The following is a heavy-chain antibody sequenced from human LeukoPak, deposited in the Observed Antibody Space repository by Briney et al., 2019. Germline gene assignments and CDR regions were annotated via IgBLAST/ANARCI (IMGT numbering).Heavy chain of an antibody. J-gene: IGHJ5*02. V-gene: IGHV3-23*01. CDR2: IGGSGGVT. CDR3: AKDGRGGDCTSASFTNLLRP. Sequence: GGSLRLSCAASGFTFSTYALTWVRQAPGKGLEWVSTIGGSGGVTYYADSVKGRFTISRDNSKNTLYLQMNSLRAEDTAVYYCAKDGRGGDCTSASFTNLLRPWGRGTVVTVFS. CDR1: GFTFSTYA. D-gene: IGHD2-2*01.